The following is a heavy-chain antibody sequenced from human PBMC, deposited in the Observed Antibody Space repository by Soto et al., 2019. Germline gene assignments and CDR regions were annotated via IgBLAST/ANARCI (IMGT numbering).Heavy chain of an antibody. J-gene: IGHJ3*01. V-gene: IGHV5-10-1*01. D-gene: IGHD1-26*01. CDR2: IDPSGSYA. Sequence: PGKSLKISCKVSGYSFTACWLSLVRQMPGKGLEWMGRIDPSGSYANYSPSFQGHVTISVDKPIRTACLQWSSLQASDSAIYYCARGAKTLGGVHAVEVGGQGRVVT. CDR3: ARGAKTLGGVHAVEV. CDR1: GYSFTACW.